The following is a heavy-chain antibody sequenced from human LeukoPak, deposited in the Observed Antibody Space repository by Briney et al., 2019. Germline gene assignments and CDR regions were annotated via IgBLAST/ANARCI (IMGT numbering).Heavy chain of an antibody. V-gene: IGHV3-7*01. Sequence: GGSLRLSCAGSGFTFSSFWMSWVRQAPGKGLEWVANIKEDESEIYYVDSVKGRFTISRDNAKNSPYLQMNSLRAEDTAVYYCARDQTPFYYDSSGFAYWGQGTLVTVSS. CDR1: GFTFSSFW. D-gene: IGHD3-22*01. CDR2: IKEDESEI. CDR3: ARDQTPFYYDSSGFAY. J-gene: IGHJ4*02.